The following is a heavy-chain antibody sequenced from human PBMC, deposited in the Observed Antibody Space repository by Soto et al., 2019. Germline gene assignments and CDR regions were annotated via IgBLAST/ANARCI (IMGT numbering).Heavy chain of an antibody. D-gene: IGHD6-13*01. CDR2: INPNSGGT. J-gene: IGHJ6*02. Sequence: ALVKVSCKASGYTFSGYYMDWVRQAPGQGLEWMGWINPNSGGTNYAQKFQGRVTMTRDTSISTAYMELSRLRSDDTAVYYCASYGYSSSPYYYYGMDVWGQGTTVTVSS. V-gene: IGHV1-2*02. CDR3: ASYGYSSSPYYYYGMDV. CDR1: GYTFSGYY.